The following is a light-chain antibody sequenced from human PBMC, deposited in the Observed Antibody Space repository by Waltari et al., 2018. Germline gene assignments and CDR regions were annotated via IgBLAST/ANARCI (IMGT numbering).Light chain of an antibody. J-gene: IGKJ4*01. CDR3: QQRSNWPLT. CDR2: DAS. CDR1: QSVSSY. Sequence: EIVLTQFPATLSLSPGERATLSCRASQSVSSYLVWYQQKPGQTPRLVIYDASTRAPGIPARFSGSGSGTDFTLTISSLDPEDFAVYYCQQRSNWPLTFGGGTKVEIK. V-gene: IGKV3-11*01.